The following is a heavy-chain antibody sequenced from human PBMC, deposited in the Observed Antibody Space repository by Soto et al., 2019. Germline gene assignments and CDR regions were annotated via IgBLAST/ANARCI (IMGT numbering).Heavy chain of an antibody. V-gene: IGHV3-74*01. CDR2: INNDGSRT. CDR1: GCTFRNYC. Sequence: LILSCAASGCTFRNYCMHWVRPVPGEGLLWVSSINNDGSRTWYADSVRGRIAMSRDHAGNLVYLQMNSLRAEDTAVYYCGTTFEYWGQGALVTVSS. CDR3: GTTFEY. D-gene: IGHD1-1*01. J-gene: IGHJ4*02.